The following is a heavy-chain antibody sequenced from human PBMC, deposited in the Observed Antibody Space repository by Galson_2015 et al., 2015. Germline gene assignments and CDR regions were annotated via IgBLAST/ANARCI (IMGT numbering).Heavy chain of an antibody. Sequence: SLRLSCEASGFSFSSYAMSWVRQAPGQGLEWVSAISGSGGSTYYADYVKGRFTITRDNSKNTLYLQVNSLRAEDTAVYYCAKEGADYDSWSGYYDSWGQGTLVTVSS. D-gene: IGHD3-3*01. V-gene: IGHV3-23*01. CDR3: AKEGADYDSWSGYYDS. CDR2: ISGSGGST. J-gene: IGHJ4*02. CDR1: GFSFSSYA.